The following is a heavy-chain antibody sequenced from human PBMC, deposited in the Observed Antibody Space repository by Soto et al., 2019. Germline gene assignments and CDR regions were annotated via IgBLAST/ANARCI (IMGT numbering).Heavy chain of an antibody. Sequence: GGSLRLSCVGSGFSFRKYAMNWVRQAPGKGLEWVSGISGSGGSGRGFYADPVKGRFTISRDNSKNTLYLEMNSLSAEDTAVYYCAKDLDDYSSAIDFWGQGTLVTVSS. CDR1: GFSFRKYA. V-gene: IGHV3-23*01. D-gene: IGHD4-4*01. CDR2: ISGSGGSGRG. J-gene: IGHJ4*02. CDR3: AKDLDDYSSAIDF.